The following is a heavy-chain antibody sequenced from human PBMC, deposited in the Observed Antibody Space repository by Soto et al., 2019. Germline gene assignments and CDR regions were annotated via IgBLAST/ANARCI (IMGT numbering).Heavy chain of an antibody. CDR3: AKDLGSGSVLVPAATDSYYFDY. V-gene: IGHV3-30-3*01. J-gene: IGHJ4*02. Sequence: PGGSLRLSCAASGFTFSSYAMHWVRQAPGKGLEWVAVISYDGSNKYYADSVKGRFTISRDNSKNTLYLQMNSLRAEDTAVYYCAKDLGSGSVLVPAATDSYYFDYWGQGTLVTVSS. D-gene: IGHD2-2*01. CDR1: GFTFSSYA. CDR2: ISYDGSNK.